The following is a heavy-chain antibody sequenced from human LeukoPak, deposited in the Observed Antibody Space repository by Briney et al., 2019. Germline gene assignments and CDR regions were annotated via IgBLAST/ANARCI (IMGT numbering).Heavy chain of an antibody. D-gene: IGHD3-16*01. CDR2: ISYTGTT. CDR3: ARLSTFRGVLPT. J-gene: IGHJ5*02. V-gene: IGHV4-59*01. Sequence: SETLSLTCTVSGGSISSYFWSWIRQPPGKGLDWIGFISYTGTTNYNPSLKSRVTISLDTSKNQFSLGVSSVTAADTALYYCARLSTFRGVLPTWGQGTLVT. CDR1: GGSISSYF.